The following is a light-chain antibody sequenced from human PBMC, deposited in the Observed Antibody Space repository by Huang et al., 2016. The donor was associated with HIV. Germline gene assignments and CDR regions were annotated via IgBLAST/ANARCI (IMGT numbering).Light chain of an antibody. V-gene: IGKV3-15*01. CDR1: QGVCSN. J-gene: IGKJ2*01. Sequence: ERVLTQSPVTLSASPGERATLSCRASQGVCSNLAWYQQKPGQAPRLLNHDASTRASDIPARFSGSGSDIEFTLTISSLQSEDSAVYYCQQYNNWPRTFGQGTKLEIK. CDR2: DAS. CDR3: QQYNNWPRT.